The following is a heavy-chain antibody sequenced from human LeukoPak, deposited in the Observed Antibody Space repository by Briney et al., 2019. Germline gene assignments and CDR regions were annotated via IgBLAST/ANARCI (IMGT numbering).Heavy chain of an antibody. CDR3: AKDLTARGYYYDSSGYYEDY. V-gene: IGHV3-48*03. J-gene: IGHJ4*02. Sequence: GGSLRLSCAASGFTFSSCEMNWVRQAPGKGLEWVSYISSSGSTIYYADSVKGRFTISRDNAKNSLYLQMNSLRAEDTAVYYCAKDLTARGYYYDSSGYYEDYWGQGTLVTVSS. D-gene: IGHD3-22*01. CDR1: GFTFSSCE. CDR2: ISSSGSTI.